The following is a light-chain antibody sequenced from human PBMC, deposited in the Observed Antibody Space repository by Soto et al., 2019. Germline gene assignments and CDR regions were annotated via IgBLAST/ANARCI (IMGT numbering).Light chain of an antibody. CDR3: GSYAGSNSLGV. V-gene: IGLV2-8*01. CDR2: EVN. Sequence: QSALTQPPSASGSPGQSVTISCTGTSSDVGGYNYVSWYQQHPGKAPKLIIYEVNKRPSGVPDRFSGSKSGNTASLTVSGLQAEDEATYHCGSYAGSNSLGVFGGGTKLTVL. CDR1: SSDVGGYNY. J-gene: IGLJ2*01.